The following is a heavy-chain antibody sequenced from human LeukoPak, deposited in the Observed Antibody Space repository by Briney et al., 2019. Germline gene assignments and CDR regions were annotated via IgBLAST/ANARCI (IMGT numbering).Heavy chain of an antibody. CDR2: ISGSGGST. CDR1: GFTFSSYA. J-gene: IGHJ4*02. V-gene: IGHV3-23*01. Sequence: GGSLRLSCAASGFTFSSYAMSWVRQAPGKGLEWVSTISGSGGSTSYADSVKGRFTISRDNSKNTLYLQMRSLRAEDTAVYYCAKVAGYSNVYPFDYWGQGTLVTVSS. CDR3: AKVAGYSNVYPFDY. D-gene: IGHD5-18*01.